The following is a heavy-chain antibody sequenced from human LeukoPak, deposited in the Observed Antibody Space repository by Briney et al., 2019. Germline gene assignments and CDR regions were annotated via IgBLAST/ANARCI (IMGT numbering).Heavy chain of an antibody. CDR3: AKDLFSDNGSDRYYFDY. V-gene: IGHV3-23*01. Sequence: GGSLRLSCAASGFTFRDYAMSWVRQAPGKGLEWVSGISGSGGHTYYADSVKGRFTISRDNSKNTLYLQMNSLSADDTAVYYCAKDLFSDNGSDRYYFDYWGQGSLVTVSS. J-gene: IGHJ4*02. D-gene: IGHD3-16*02. CDR2: ISGSGGHT. CDR1: GFTFRDYA.